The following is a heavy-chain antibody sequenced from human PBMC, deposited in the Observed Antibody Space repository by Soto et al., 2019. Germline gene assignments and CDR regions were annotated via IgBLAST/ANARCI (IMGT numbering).Heavy chain of an antibody. CDR1: GYIFTSYG. J-gene: IGHJ4*02. D-gene: IGHD3-22*01. Sequence: GASVKVSCKASGYIFTSYGISWVRQAPGQGLEWMGWISAYNGNTNYAQKLQGRVTMTTDTSTSTAYMELRSLRSDDTAVYYCARGVYDSSGYYPHPLDYWGQGTLVTVSS. CDR3: ARGVYDSSGYYPHPLDY. CDR2: ISAYNGNT. V-gene: IGHV1-18*01.